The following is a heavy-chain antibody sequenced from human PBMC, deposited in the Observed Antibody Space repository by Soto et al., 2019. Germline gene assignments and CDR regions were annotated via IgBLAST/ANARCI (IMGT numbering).Heavy chain of an antibody. CDR3: ANRNDYGSGSYFPFDH. CDR2: ISGSGGST. Sequence: HPGGSLRLSCAASGFTFSSYGMSWVRQAPGKGLEWVSSISGSGGSTYYADSVKGRFTISRDNYKNTLYLQMSSLRAEDTAVYYCANRNDYGSGSYFPFDHWGQGTLVTVSS. J-gene: IGHJ4*02. CDR1: GFTFSSYG. V-gene: IGHV3-23*01. D-gene: IGHD3-10*01.